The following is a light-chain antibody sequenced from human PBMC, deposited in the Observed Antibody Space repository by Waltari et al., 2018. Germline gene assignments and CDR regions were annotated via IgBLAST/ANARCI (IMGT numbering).Light chain of an antibody. V-gene: IGKV1-33*01. CDR3: QQYEDVPYT. CDR1: QDISTY. J-gene: IGKJ2*01. Sequence: DIQMTQSPSSLSASVGDRVPITCQASQDISTYLNWYQQKPGKAPKLLIYDVSNLEKGVPSRFSGGGSETDFSFTISSLQSEDIATYYCQQYEDVPYTFGQGTKLMIK. CDR2: DVS.